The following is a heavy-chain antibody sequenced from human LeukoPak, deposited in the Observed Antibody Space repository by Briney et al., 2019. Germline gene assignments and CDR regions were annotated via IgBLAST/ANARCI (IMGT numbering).Heavy chain of an antibody. CDR1: GFTFSDYY. Sequence: GRSLRLSCATSGFTFSDYYMSWIRQAPGKGLEWISFINSYSNTIYYADSVKGRFTISRDNSKNTLYLQMNSLRAEDTAVYYCATHGSGTWGQGTLVTVSS. J-gene: IGHJ5*02. V-gene: IGHV3-11*01. D-gene: IGHD6-19*01. CDR3: ATHGSGT. CDR2: INSYSNTI.